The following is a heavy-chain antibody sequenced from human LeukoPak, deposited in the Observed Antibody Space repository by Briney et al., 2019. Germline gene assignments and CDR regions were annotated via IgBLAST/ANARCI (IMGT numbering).Heavy chain of an antibody. CDR3: AREDHSKYEY. CDR1: GFSFSSYW. CDR2: IKQDGGEK. J-gene: IGHJ4*02. D-gene: IGHD4-11*01. V-gene: IGHV3-7*01. Sequence: GGSLRLSCVASGFSFSSYWMSWVRQAPGKGPEWVASIKQDGGEKFYVDSVKGRFTISKDNAKNSLYLQMNSLRAEDTAVYYCAREDHSKYEYWGQGTLVTVSS.